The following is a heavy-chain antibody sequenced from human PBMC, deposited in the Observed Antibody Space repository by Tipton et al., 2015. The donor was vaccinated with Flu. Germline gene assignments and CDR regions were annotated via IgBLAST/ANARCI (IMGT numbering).Heavy chain of an antibody. D-gene: IGHD2-15*01. CDR3: ARVDFRYCSYDSCYYFAY. J-gene: IGHJ4*02. CDR2: VSGYSDNT. CDR1: GYTFNTYG. V-gene: IGHV1-18*01. Sequence: QLVQSGAEVKKPGASVKVSCKTFGYTFNTYGINWVRQAPGQGLEWMGWVSGYSDNTKYAQKFRGRVTMTTDTSTNTASVELRSLRSDDTAVYYCARVDFRYCSYDSCYYFAYWGQGTLVTVSS.